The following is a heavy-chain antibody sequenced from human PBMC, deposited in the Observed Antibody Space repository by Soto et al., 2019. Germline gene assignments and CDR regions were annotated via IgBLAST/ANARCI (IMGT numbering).Heavy chain of an antibody. V-gene: IGHV1-69*01. D-gene: IGHD3-22*01. CDR3: TRDRGRRYYDGRGYYYSAY. CDR1: GGTFSSYA. CDR2: IIPIFGTA. Sequence: QVPLVQSGAEVKKPGSSVKVSCKASGGTFSSYAISWVRQAPGQGLEWMGGIIPIFGTANYAQKFQGRGTVTADESTRTAYMELSSLRSEDTAVYYCTRDRGRRYYDGRGYYYSAYWGQGTLVTVSS. J-gene: IGHJ4*02.